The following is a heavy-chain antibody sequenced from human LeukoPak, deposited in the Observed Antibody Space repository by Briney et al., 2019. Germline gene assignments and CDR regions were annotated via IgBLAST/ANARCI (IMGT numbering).Heavy chain of an antibody. J-gene: IGHJ5*02. CDR3: ARDSIDYSWGFDP. D-gene: IGHD4-11*01. V-gene: IGHV1-69*04. CDR1: GGTFSSYA. CDR2: IIPIFGIA. Sequence: SVKVSCKASGGTFSSYAISWVRQAPAQGLEWMGRIIPIFGIANYAQKFQGRVTITADKSTSTAYMELSSLRSEDTAVYYCARDSIDYSWGFDPWGQGTLVTVSS.